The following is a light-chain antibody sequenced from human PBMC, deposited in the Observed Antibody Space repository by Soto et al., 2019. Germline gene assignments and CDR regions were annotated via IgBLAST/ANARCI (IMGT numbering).Light chain of an antibody. CDR2: DVS. V-gene: IGLV2-11*01. J-gene: IGLJ1*01. CDR3: CSYAGSYTNV. Sequence: QSALTQPPSVSGSPGQSVTISCTGTSSDVGNYNYVSWYQQHPGKAPRLMIYDVSKRPSGVPGRFSGSRSGNTASLSISGPQAEDEADYYCCSYAGSYTNVFGTGTKVTVL. CDR1: SSDVGNYNY.